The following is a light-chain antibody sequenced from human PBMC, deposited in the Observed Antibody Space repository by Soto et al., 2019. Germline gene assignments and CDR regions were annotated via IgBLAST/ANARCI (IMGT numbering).Light chain of an antibody. CDR1: QDIKNY. CDR3: QQYDNLPLT. J-gene: IGKJ4*01. V-gene: IGKV1-33*01. CDR2: DAS. Sequence: DIQMTQSPSSLSASVGDRVTITCQASQDIKNYLNLYQQKSGKAPKLLIYDASDLETGVPSRFSGSGSGTDFTFTINSLQPEDIATYYCQQYDNLPLTFGGGTKVDI.